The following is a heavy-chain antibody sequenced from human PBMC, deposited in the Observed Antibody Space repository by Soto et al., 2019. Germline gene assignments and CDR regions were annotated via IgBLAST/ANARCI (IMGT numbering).Heavy chain of an antibody. J-gene: IGHJ6*02. CDR3: ARGEPEPYYYYYGMDV. D-gene: IGHD1-26*01. CDR2: IYTSGST. V-gene: IGHV4-4*07. Sequence: SETLSLTCTVSGGSISSYYWSWIRQPAGKGLEWIGRIYTSGSTNYNPSLRSRVTMSVDTSKNQFSLKLSSVTAADTAVYYCARGEPEPYYYYYGMDVWGQGTTVTVSS. CDR1: GGSISSYY.